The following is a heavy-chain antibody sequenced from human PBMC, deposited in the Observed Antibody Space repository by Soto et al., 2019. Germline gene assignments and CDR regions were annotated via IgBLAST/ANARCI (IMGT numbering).Heavy chain of an antibody. V-gene: IGHV4-31*03. Sequence: QVQLQESGPGLVKPSQTLSLTCTVSGGSISSGGYYWSWIRQHPGKGLEWIGYIYYSGSTYYNPSLKSRDTISVDTSKNQFSLKVSSVTAADTAVYYCARDTSGGGGVFDYWGQGTLVTVSS. J-gene: IGHJ4*02. D-gene: IGHD3-16*01. CDR1: GGSISSGGYY. CDR2: IYYSGST. CDR3: ARDTSGGGGVFDY.